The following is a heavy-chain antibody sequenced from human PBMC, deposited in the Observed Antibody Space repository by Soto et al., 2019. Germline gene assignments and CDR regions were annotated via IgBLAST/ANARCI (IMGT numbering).Heavy chain of an antibody. D-gene: IGHD5-18*01. CDR3: AREGGYSYGPHYYYGMDV. V-gene: IGHV3-33*01. CDR1: GFTFSSYG. Sequence: GGSLRLSCAASGFTFSSYGMHWVRQAPGKGLEWVAVIWYDGSNKYYADSVKGRFTISRDNSKNTLYLQMNSLRAEDTAVYYCAREGGYSYGPHYYYGMDVWGQGTTVTVSS. J-gene: IGHJ6*02. CDR2: IWYDGSNK.